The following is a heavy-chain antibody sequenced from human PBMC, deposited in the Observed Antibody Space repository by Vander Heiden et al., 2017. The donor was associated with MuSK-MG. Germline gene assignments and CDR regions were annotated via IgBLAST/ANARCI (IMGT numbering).Heavy chain of an antibody. J-gene: IGHJ3*02. CDR2: IIPSFGTA. D-gene: IGHD2-15*01. CDR1: GGTFSSYA. V-gene: IGHV1-69*01. CDR3: ARDPGSKVYCSGGSCYAI. Sequence: QVQLVQSAAEVKKPGSSVKVSCKASGGTFSSYAISRVRQAPDQGLEGMGGIIPSFGTANYAEKFQGRVTITADESTSTAYMEMSSLRSEDTAVYYFARDPGSKVYCSGGSCYAIWGQGTMVTVSS.